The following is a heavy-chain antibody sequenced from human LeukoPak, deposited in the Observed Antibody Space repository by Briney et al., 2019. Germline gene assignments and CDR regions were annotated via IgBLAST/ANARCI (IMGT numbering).Heavy chain of an antibody. CDR3: ARGRMTTVTMYYYYYYMDV. CDR1: GGTFSSYA. D-gene: IGHD4-11*01. J-gene: IGHJ6*03. Sequence: GSSVKVACKASGGTFSSYAISWVRQAPGQGLEWMGGIIPIFGTANYAQKFQGRVTITTDESTSTAYMELSSLRSEDTAVYYCARGRMTTVTMYYYYYYMDVWGKGTTVTVSS. V-gene: IGHV1-69*05. CDR2: IIPIFGTA.